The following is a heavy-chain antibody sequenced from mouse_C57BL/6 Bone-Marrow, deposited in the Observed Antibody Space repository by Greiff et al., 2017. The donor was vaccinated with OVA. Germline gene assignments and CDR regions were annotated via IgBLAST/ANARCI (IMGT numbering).Heavy chain of an antibody. Sequence: VQLQQPGAELVKPGASVKLSCKASGYTFTSYWMHWVKQRPGQGLEWIGMIHPNSGSTNYNEKFKSKATLTVDKSSSTAYMQLSSPTSEDSAVYYCAREATVVVDYWGQGTTLTVSS. V-gene: IGHV1-64*01. CDR3: AREATVVVDY. CDR1: GYTFTSYW. CDR2: IHPNSGST. D-gene: IGHD1-1*01. J-gene: IGHJ2*01.